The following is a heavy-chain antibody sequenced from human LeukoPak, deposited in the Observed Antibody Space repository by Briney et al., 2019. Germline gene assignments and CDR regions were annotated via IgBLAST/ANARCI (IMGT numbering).Heavy chain of an antibody. J-gene: IGHJ4*02. CDR2: INPSGGST. V-gene: IGHV1-46*01. Sequence: ASVKVSCKASGYTFTSYYMHWVRQAPGQGLEWMGIINPSGGSTSYAQKFQGRVTMTRDTSTSTVYMELSSLRSEDTAVYYCARDGTLVGVLWWLPSLGNYFDYWGQGTLVTVSS. D-gene: IGHD5-12*01. CDR1: GYTFTSYY. CDR3: ARDGTLVGVLWWLPSLGNYFDY.